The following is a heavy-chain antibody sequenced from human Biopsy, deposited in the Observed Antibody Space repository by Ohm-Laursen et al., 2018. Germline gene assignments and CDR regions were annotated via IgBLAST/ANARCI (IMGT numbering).Heavy chain of an antibody. J-gene: IGHJ4*02. CDR2: FAPENGKT. V-gene: IGHV1-24*01. Sequence: GVSVKVSCKVSGYTLTELSMHWVRQAPGKGLEWMGGFAPENGKTVYAQNFQARVSMTEDTSIDTAYMELRSLRSEDTAVYYCAADINVWNVNYWGQGTQVTVSS. CDR3: AADINVWNVNY. D-gene: IGHD1-1*01. CDR1: GYTLTELS.